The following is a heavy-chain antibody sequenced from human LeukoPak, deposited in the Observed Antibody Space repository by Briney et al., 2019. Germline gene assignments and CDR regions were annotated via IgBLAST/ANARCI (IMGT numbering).Heavy chain of an antibody. CDR2: IYYSGST. V-gene: IGHV4-59*08. CDR3: ARLPSSSWYSPRIYYFDY. Sequence: SETLSLTCTVSGGSISSYYWSWIRQPPGKGLEWIGYIYYSGSTNYNTSLKSRVTISVDTSKNQFSLKLSSVTAAATAVYYCARLPSSSWYSPRIYYFDYWGQGTLVTVSS. J-gene: IGHJ4*02. D-gene: IGHD6-13*01. CDR1: GGSISSYY.